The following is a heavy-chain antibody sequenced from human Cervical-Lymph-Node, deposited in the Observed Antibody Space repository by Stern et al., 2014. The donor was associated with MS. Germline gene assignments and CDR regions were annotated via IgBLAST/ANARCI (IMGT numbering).Heavy chain of an antibody. Sequence: VQLEESGGAVVQPGRSLRLSCAASGFTFSSYGMHWVRQAPGQGLEWVTVISYDGNHKYYAASVKGRLTISRDNSKNTLHLQMNSVTPDDTAIYYCARDYEDTSMLFDHWGQGTLVTVSS. D-gene: IGHD2-8*01. CDR3: ARDYEDTSMLFDH. CDR2: ISYDGNHK. CDR1: GFTFSSYG. V-gene: IGHV3-30*03. J-gene: IGHJ4*02.